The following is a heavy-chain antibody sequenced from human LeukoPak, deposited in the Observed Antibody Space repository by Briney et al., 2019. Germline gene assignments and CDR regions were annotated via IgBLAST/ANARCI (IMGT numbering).Heavy chain of an antibody. V-gene: IGHV4-31*03. D-gene: IGHD3-22*01. CDR1: GGSISSGGYY. Sequence: SETLSLTCTVSGGSISSGGYYWSWIRQHPGKGLEWIGYIYYSGSTYYNPSLKSRVTISVDTSKNQFSLKLSSVTAADTAVYCCARGMTYYYDSSGYYSPFDYWGQGTLVTVSS. CDR2: IYYSGST. J-gene: IGHJ4*02. CDR3: ARGMTYYYDSSGYYSPFDY.